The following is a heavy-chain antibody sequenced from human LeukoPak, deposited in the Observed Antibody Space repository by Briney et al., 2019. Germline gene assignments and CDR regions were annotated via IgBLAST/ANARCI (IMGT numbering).Heavy chain of an antibody. D-gene: IGHD5-18*01. CDR2: INHSGST. V-gene: IGHV4-34*01. Sequence: SETLSLTCAVYGGSFSGYYWSWIRQPPGKGLKWIGEINHSGSTNYNPSLKSRVTISVDTSKNQFSLKLSSVTAADTAVYYCARLRRGYRTRYFDYWGQGTLVTVSS. J-gene: IGHJ4*02. CDR3: ARLRRGYRTRYFDY. CDR1: GGSFSGYY.